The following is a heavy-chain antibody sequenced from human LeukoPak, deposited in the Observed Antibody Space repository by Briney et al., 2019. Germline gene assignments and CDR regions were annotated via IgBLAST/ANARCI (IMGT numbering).Heavy chain of an antibody. CDR2: MNPNSGNT. D-gene: IGHD6-19*01. CDR1: GYTFTSYD. Sequence: ASVKVSCKASGYTFTSYDINWVRQATGQGLEWMGWMNPNSGNTGYAQKFQGRVTITRNTSISTAYIELSSLRSEDTAVYYCARGLAAGSFGGYWGQGTLVTVSS. CDR3: ARGLAAGSFGGY. V-gene: IGHV1-8*03. J-gene: IGHJ4*02.